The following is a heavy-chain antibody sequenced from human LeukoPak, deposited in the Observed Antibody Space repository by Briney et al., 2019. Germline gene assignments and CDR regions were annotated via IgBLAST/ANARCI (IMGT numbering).Heavy chain of an antibody. Sequence: SETLSLTCTVSGGSISTYYWSWIRQPAGKGLEWIGRIYTTGSTNYNPSLKSRVSMSVDTSKSRFSLKLTSVTAADTAVYYCARTVNRGGLDAFDIWGQGTMVTASS. CDR2: IYTTGST. J-gene: IGHJ3*02. CDR3: ARTVNRGGLDAFDI. CDR1: GGSISTYY. D-gene: IGHD3-10*01. V-gene: IGHV4-4*07.